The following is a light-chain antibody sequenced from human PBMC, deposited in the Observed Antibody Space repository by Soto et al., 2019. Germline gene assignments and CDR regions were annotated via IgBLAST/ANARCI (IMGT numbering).Light chain of an antibody. V-gene: IGKV3D-20*02. CDR1: QSVSSSY. Sequence: ETVLTQSPATLSLSAGERATLSCRASQSVSSSYLAWYQQKPGQAPRLLIYGASSRAAGIPARLSASGSGTDFTLTISDVQPEDFALYYCHQRQSWPRTFGQGTKVDI. J-gene: IGKJ1*01. CDR2: GAS. CDR3: HQRQSWPRT.